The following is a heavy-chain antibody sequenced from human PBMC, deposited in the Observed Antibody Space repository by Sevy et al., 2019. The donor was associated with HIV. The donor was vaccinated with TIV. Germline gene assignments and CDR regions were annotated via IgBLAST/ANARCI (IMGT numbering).Heavy chain of an antibody. J-gene: IGHJ4*02. CDR3: ARRDGDYWSGYRFDY. D-gene: IGHD3-3*01. CDR2: FYPGDSDT. V-gene: IGHV5-51*01. Sequence: GESLKISCEGLGYDFSDYWIGWVRQMPGKGLEWMGLFYPGDSDTIYSPSFQGQVTISVDKSIRTAYLQWSGLKASDTAMYYCARRDGDYWSGYRFDYWAQRTLVTVSS. CDR1: GYDFSDYW.